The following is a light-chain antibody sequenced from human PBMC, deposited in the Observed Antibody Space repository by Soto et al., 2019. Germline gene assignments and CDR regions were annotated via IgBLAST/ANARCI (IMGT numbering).Light chain of an antibody. CDR2: GAS. CDR3: QQYNNWPLT. J-gene: IGKJ4*01. CDR1: QSVSSN. Sequence: EIVMTQSPATLSVSPGERATLSCRASQSVSSNLAWYQQKPGQAPRLLIYGASTRATGIPARFSGSGSGTEFTLTISSLQSEXFAVXXCQQYNNWPLTFGGGTKVEIK. V-gene: IGKV3D-15*01.